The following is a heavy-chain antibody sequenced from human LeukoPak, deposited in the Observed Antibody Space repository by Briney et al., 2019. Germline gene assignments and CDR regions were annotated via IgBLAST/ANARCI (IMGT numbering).Heavy chain of an antibody. V-gene: IGHV3-20*04. Sequence: GGSLRLSCAASGSTFDDYGMSWVRQAPGKGLEWVSGINWNGGSTGYADSVKGRFTISRDNAKNSLYLQMNSLRAEDTALYYCARSPIAVASFDYWGQGTLVTVSS. J-gene: IGHJ4*02. CDR2: INWNGGST. D-gene: IGHD6-19*01. CDR1: GSTFDDYG. CDR3: ARSPIAVASFDY.